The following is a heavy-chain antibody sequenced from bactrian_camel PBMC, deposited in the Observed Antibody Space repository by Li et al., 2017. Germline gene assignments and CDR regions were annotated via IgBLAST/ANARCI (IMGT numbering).Heavy chain of an antibody. J-gene: IGHJ4*01. Sequence: HVQLVESGGDLVQPGGSLRLSCAASGFTFSAYWMYWVRQAPGKGPEWVSVIDNGRGSTFDGLSVKGRFTTSRDNAKNQVYLQLNSLKIEDTAVYYCVAAGSPRNSLAQNYWGQGTQVTVS. CDR1: GFTFSAYW. CDR2: IDNGRGST. D-gene: IGHD1*01. V-gene: IGHV3S1*01. CDR3: VAAGSPRNSLAQNY.